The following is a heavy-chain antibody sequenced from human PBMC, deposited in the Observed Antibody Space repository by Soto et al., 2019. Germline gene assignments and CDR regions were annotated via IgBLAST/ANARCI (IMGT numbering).Heavy chain of an antibody. CDR3: ARGLRGYSGYDYAGY. J-gene: IGHJ4*02. V-gene: IGHV3-30*19. CDR2: ISYDGSNK. Sequence: QVQLVESGGGVVQPGRSLRLSCAASGFTFSSYGMHWVRQAPGKGLEWVAVISYDGSNKYYADSVKGRFTISRDNSKNTLYLQMNSLRAEDTAVYYCARGLRGYSGYDYAGYWGQGTLVTVSS. CDR1: GFTFSSYG. D-gene: IGHD5-12*01.